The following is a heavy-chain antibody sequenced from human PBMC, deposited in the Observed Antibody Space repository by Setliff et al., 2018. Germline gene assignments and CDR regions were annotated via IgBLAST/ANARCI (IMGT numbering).Heavy chain of an antibody. CDR1: GGSISSHY. Sequence: SETLSLTCTVSGGSISSHYWSWIRQPAGKGLEWIGHIYIGGSANYNPSLKSRVTMSIDTSKNQFSLKLNSVTAAGMAVYYCAREQWLDPPGYYYMDVWAKGTTVTVSS. J-gene: IGHJ6*03. CDR2: IYIGGSA. CDR3: AREQWLDPPGYYYMDV. D-gene: IGHD6-19*01. V-gene: IGHV4-4*07.